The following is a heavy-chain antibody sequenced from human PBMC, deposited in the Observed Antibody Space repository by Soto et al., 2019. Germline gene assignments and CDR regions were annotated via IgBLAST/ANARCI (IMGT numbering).Heavy chain of an antibody. J-gene: IGHJ4*02. Sequence: QVQLVQSGAEVKKPGASVKVSCKASGYTFTSYAMHWVRQAPGQRLEWMGWINAGNGNTKQSQKFQGRVTITRDTSASTAYMELSSLRSEDTAAYYCVRSAPPIDYWGQGTLVTVSS. V-gene: IGHV1-3*01. CDR1: GYTFTSYA. CDR3: VRSAPPIDY. CDR2: INAGNGNT.